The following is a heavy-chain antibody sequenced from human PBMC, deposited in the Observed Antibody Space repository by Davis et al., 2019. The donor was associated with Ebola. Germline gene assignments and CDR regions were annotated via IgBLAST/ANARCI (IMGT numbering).Heavy chain of an antibody. Sequence: SGPTLVKPTQTLTLTCTFSGFSLSTRGVGVGWTRQPPGKALEWLALIYWDDDKRYSPSLKSRLTITKDTSKNQVVLTMTNMDPVDTATYYCAHLKITGKSFDYWGQGTLVTVSS. V-gene: IGHV2-5*02. D-gene: IGHD1-20*01. CDR2: IYWDDDK. J-gene: IGHJ4*02. CDR1: GFSLSTRGVG. CDR3: AHLKITGKSFDY.